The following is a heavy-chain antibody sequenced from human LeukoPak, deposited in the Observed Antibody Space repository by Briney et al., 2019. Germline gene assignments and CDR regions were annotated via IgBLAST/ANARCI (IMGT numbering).Heavy chain of an antibody. CDR3: AKAVVPVISQHYFDY. Sequence: SETLSLTCTVSGGSINSGSYYWSWIRQPAGKGLEWMGHFYTSGHTSYNPSLKSRVTISVDTSKNQFSLKLSSVTAADTAVYYCAKAVVPVISQHYFDYWGQGTLVTVSS. CDR1: GGSINSGSYY. V-gene: IGHV4-61*09. CDR2: FYTSGHT. J-gene: IGHJ4*02. D-gene: IGHD3-22*01.